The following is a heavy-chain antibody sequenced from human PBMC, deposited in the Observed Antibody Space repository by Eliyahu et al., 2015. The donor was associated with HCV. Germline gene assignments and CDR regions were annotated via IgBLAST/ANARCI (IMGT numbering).Heavy chain of an antibody. CDR3: AKDQGEFYGDYTDY. J-gene: IGHJ4*02. CDR2: ISGSGGST. CDR1: GFTFSSYA. V-gene: IGHV3-23*01. D-gene: IGHD4-17*01. Sequence: EVQLLESGGGLIQPGGSLRLSCAASGFTFSSYAMSWVRQAPGKGLEWVSTISGSGGSTYYAASVKGRFTISRDNSKSTVYLQMNSLRAEDTAMYYCAKDQGEFYGDYTDYWGQGTLVTVSS.